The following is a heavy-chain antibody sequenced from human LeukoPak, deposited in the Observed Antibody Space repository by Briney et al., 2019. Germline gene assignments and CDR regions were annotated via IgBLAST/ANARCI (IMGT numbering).Heavy chain of an antibody. D-gene: IGHD6-13*01. CDR3: ARDRHSSSWYQLGYYYYGMDV. J-gene: IGHJ6*02. Sequence: ASVKVSCKASGYTFTSYAMHWVRQAPGQRLEWMGWINAGNGNTKYSQKFQGRVTITRDTSASTAYMELSSLRSEDTAVYYCARDRHSSSWYQLGYYYYGMDVWGQGTTVTVSS. CDR1: GYTFTSYA. V-gene: IGHV1-3*01. CDR2: INAGNGNT.